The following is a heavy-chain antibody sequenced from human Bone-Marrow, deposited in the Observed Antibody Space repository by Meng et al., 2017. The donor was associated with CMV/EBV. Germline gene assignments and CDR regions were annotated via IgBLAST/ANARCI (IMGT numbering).Heavy chain of an antibody. V-gene: IGHV1-2*02. CDR3: ARGYCSSTSCPPYYFDY. D-gene: IGHD2-2*01. Sequence: ASVKVSCKASGYTFTGYYMHWVRQAPGQGLEWMGWINPNSGGTNYAQKFQGRVTMTRDTSISTAYIELSRLRSDDTAVYYRARGYCSSTSCPPYYFDYWGQGTLVTVSS. J-gene: IGHJ4*02. CDR2: INPNSGGT. CDR1: GYTFTGYY.